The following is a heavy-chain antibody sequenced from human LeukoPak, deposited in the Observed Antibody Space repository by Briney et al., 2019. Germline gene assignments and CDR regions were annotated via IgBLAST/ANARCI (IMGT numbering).Heavy chain of an antibody. CDR3: ARYCSGGSCYIDTFDY. Sequence: PSETLSLTCTVSGGSISSYYWSWIPQPPGKGLEWIGYIYYSGSTNYNPSLKSRVTISVDTSKNQFSLKLSSVTAAGTALYYCARYCSGGSCYIDTFDYWDQGTLVTVSS. V-gene: IGHV4-59*01. D-gene: IGHD2-15*01. CDR1: GGSISSYY. J-gene: IGHJ4*02. CDR2: IYYSGST.